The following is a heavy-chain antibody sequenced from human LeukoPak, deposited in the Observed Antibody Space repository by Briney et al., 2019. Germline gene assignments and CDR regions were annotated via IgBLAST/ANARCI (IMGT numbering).Heavy chain of an antibody. CDR1: GGSISSGGYY. D-gene: IGHD5-24*01. CDR3: ARVRDGYNFDYFDY. CDR2: IYYSGTT. V-gene: IGHV4-31*03. J-gene: IGHJ4*02. Sequence: PAETLSLTCTVSGGSISSGGYYWSRIRQHPGKGLEWIGSIYYSGTTYYNRSLRSRVTISVDTSKNQFSLKLSSVTAADTAVYYCARVRDGYNFDYFDYWGQGTLVNVSS.